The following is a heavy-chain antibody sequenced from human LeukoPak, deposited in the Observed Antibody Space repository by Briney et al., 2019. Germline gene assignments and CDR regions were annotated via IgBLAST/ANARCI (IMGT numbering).Heavy chain of an antibody. CDR1: GYTFTSYY. Sequence: ASVKVSCKASGYTFTSYYMHWVRQAPGQGLEWMGIINPSGGSTSYAQRFQGRVTMTRDMSTSTVYMELSSLRSEDTAVYYCARDLRDGYTYGAFDYWGQGTLVTVSS. D-gene: IGHD5-24*01. CDR3: ARDLRDGYTYGAFDY. V-gene: IGHV1-46*01. J-gene: IGHJ4*02. CDR2: INPSGGST.